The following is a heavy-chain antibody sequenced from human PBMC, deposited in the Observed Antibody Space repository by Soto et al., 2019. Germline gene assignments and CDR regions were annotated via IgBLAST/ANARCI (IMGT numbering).Heavy chain of an antibody. J-gene: IGHJ5*02. CDR2: ISGSGGST. CDR1: GFTFSSYA. D-gene: IGHD6-19*01. CDR3: AKDQLGIAVAGTDWFDP. Sequence: GGSLRLSCAASGFTFSSYAMSWVRQAPGKGLEWVSAISGSGGSTYYADSVKGRFTISRDNSKNTLYLQMNSLRAEDTAVYYCAKDQLGIAVAGTDWFDPWGRGTLVTVSS. V-gene: IGHV3-23*01.